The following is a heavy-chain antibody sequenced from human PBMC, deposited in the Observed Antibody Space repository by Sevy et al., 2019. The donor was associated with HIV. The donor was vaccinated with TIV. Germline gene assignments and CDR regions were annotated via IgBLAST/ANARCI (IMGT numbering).Heavy chain of an antibody. D-gene: IGHD5-12*01. CDR1: GFTFSNYA. CDR2: IWYDGSKI. Sequence: GGSLRLSCAASGFTFSNYAMHWVRQAPGKGLAWVALIWYDGSKIFYADSVKGRFTISRDNSESTLYLTMNSLRAEDTALYHCAKGGQNSGYDYYFDYWGQGTLVTVSS. V-gene: IGHV3-33*06. CDR3: AKGGQNSGYDYYFDY. J-gene: IGHJ4*02.